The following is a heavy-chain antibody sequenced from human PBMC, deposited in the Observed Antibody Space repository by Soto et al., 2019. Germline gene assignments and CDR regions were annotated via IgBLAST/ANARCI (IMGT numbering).Heavy chain of an antibody. Sequence: SVKVSCKASGGTFSSYAISCVLQAPGQGLEWMGGIIPIFGTANYAQKFQGRVTITADKSTSTAYMELSSLRSEDTAVYYCARDLVATGPLDYWGQGTLVTVSS. J-gene: IGHJ4*02. CDR1: GGTFSSYA. D-gene: IGHD5-12*01. CDR3: ARDLVATGPLDY. CDR2: IIPIFGTA. V-gene: IGHV1-69*06.